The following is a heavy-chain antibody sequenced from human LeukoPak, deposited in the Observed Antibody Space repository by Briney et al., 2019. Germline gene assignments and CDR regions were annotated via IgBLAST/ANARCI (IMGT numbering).Heavy chain of an antibody. Sequence: GRSLRLSCAASGFTFSSYGMHWVRQAPGKGLEWVAFIWYDGSNKYYADSVKGRFTISRDNSKNTLYLQMNSLRAEETAAYYCARRFGEFLDYWGQGTLVTVSS. V-gene: IGHV3-33*01. CDR3: ARRFGEFLDY. J-gene: IGHJ4*02. CDR1: GFTFSSYG. CDR2: IWYDGSNK. D-gene: IGHD3-10*01.